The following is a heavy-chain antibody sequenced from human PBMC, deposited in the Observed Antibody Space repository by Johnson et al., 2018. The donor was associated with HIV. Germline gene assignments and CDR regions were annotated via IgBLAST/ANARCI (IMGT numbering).Heavy chain of an antibody. CDR3: AKEIPSGIAFDI. D-gene: IGHD2-2*02. J-gene: IGHJ3*02. CDR1: GFTFDDYG. Sequence: VQLVESGGGVVQPGRSLRLSCAASGFTFDDYGLSWVRQAPGKGLEWVSGISWNSGSIDYADSVKGRFTISRDNGKKSLYLQMNSLRAEDTALYYCAKEIPSGIAFDIWGQGTMVTVSS. CDR2: ISWNSGSI. V-gene: IGHV3-9*01.